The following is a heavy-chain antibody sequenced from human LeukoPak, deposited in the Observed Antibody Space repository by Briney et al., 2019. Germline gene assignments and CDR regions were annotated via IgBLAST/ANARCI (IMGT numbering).Heavy chain of an antibody. CDR2: ISPDGSVT. V-gene: IGHV3-7*01. D-gene: IGHD5-12*01. CDR1: GFTFSSHW. Sequence: GGSLRLSCAASGFTFSSHWMGWVRQSPGKGLEWVANISPDGSVTFSVDSVKGRFTISGDSAKNSVFLQMNSLRVEDTAVYYCARDHRYAFDNWGQGALVTVSS. J-gene: IGHJ4*02. CDR3: ARDHRYAFDN.